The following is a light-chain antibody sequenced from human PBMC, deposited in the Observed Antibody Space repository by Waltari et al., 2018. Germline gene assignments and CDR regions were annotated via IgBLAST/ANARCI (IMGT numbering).Light chain of an antibody. Sequence: DIQMTQSPSTLSASVGDRVTITCRASQSIRSWLAWYQQKPGKAPNLLIYKASSLESGVPSRFSGSGSGTEFTLTISSLQPDDCATYYCQQYNSYPFTFGGGTKVEIK. CDR1: QSIRSW. CDR3: QQYNSYPFT. J-gene: IGKJ4*01. V-gene: IGKV1-5*03. CDR2: KAS.